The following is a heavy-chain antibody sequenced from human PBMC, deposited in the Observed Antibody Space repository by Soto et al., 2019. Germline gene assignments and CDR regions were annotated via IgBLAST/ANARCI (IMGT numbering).Heavy chain of an antibody. Sequence: QVQLQESGPGLVKPSQTLSLTCTVSGGSISSGGYYWSWIRQHPGKGLEWIGYIYYSGSTYYNPSLNSRVTISVDTSNNQLSLKLSSVTAADTAVYYCARAQTMRPCAFEIWGQGTMVTVSS. V-gene: IGHV4-31*03. CDR2: IYYSGST. J-gene: IGHJ3*02. CDR1: GGSISSGGYY. CDR3: ARAQTMRPCAFEI.